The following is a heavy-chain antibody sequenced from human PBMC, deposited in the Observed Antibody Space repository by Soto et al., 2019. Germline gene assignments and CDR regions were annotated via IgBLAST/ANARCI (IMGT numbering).Heavy chain of an antibody. CDR3: ARESVQLERREGAFDI. CDR1: GGSVSSGSYY. D-gene: IGHD1-1*01. J-gene: IGHJ3*02. V-gene: IGHV4-61*01. CDR2: IYYSGST. Sequence: PSETLSLTCTVSGGSVSSGSYYWSWIRQPPGKGLEWIGYIYYSGSTNYNPSPKSRVTISVDTSKNQFSLKLSSVTAADTAVYYCARESVQLERREGAFDIWGQGTMVTVSS.